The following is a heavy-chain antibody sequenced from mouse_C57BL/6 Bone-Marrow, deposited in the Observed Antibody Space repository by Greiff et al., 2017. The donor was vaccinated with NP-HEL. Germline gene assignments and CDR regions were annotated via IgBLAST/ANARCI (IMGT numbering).Heavy chain of an antibody. D-gene: IGHD1-1*01. V-gene: IGHV7-1*01. CDR3: ARDAFLYGSSYAYAMDY. CDR2: SRNKANDYTT. CDR1: GFTFSDFY. J-gene: IGHJ4*01. Sequence: EVKLVESGGGLVQSGRSLRLSCATSGFTFSDFYMEWVRQAPGKGLEWIAASRNKANDYTTEYSASVKGRFIVSRDTSQSILYLQMNALRAEDTAIYYCARDAFLYGSSYAYAMDYWGQGTSVTVSS.